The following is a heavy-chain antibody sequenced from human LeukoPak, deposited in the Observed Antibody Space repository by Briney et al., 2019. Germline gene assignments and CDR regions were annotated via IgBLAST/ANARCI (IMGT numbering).Heavy chain of an antibody. CDR3: AREDSGSYYNFYYFYMDV. D-gene: IGHD3-10*01. V-gene: IGHV4-59*02. CDR2: IYHTGST. CDR1: GGSVSDYY. J-gene: IGHJ6*03. Sequence: SSETLSLTCTISGGSVSDYYWSWIRQSPGKGLEWIGYIYHTGSTSYSPSLKSRVTISADTSQNQFSLKLSSVTAADTAVYYCAREDSGSYYNFYYFYMDVWGKGTTVTISS.